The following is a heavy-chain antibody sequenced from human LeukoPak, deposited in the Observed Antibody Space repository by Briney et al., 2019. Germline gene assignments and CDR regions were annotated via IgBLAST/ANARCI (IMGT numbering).Heavy chain of an antibody. Sequence: SQTLSLTCTVSGGSISSGGYYWSWIRQPPGRGLEWIGYIYHSGSTYYNPSLKSRVTMSVDTSKNQFSLKLSSVTAADTAVYYCASLHSSSSQAWFDPWGQGTLVTVSS. V-gene: IGHV4-30-2*01. D-gene: IGHD6-13*01. CDR2: IYHSGST. CDR3: ASLHSSSSQAWFDP. J-gene: IGHJ5*02. CDR1: GGSISSGGYY.